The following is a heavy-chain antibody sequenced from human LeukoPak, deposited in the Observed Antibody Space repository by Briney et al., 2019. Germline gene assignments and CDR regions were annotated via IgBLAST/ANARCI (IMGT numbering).Heavy chain of an antibody. V-gene: IGHV3-23*01. Sequence: GQSLRLSCAASGFTFTNYGMGWGRQPPGKGLQSVSDISGCHITTYYVRSVKGRFTITRDNSKTTPYLQMNSLGGDDTARYYCAKTGLYSSSSRGYFDSWGQGTLVTVSS. CDR1: GFTFTNYG. CDR2: ISGCHITT. D-gene: IGHD6-6*01. CDR3: AKTGLYSSSSRGYFDS. J-gene: IGHJ4*02.